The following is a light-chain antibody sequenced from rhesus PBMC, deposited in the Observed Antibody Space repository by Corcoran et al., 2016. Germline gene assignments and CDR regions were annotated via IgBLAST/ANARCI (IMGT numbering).Light chain of an antibody. J-gene: IGKJ2*01. CDR2: KAS. V-gene: IGKV1-74*01. CDR1: ENVNNY. CDR3: QHNYGTPHS. Sequence: DIQMTQSPSSLSASVGDRVTITCRTRENVNNYLNWYQQKRWKAPKLLIYKASTLQSGVPSRFSGSGTGKDYTYTISSLQSKDVATNYWQHNYGTPHSFGQGTKVEVK.